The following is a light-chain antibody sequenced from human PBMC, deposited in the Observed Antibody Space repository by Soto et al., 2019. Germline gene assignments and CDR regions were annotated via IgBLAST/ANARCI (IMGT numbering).Light chain of an antibody. V-gene: IGKV1-9*01. CDR1: QGINSY. J-gene: IGKJ4*01. Sequence: DIQLTQSPSFLSASVGDRVTVTCRASQGINSYLAWYQQKPGKAPKLLIYTASTLQSGVPSRFSGSGSGTEFTLTITSLQPEDFAAYYCQQLNSYPLTIGGGTKVEIK. CDR3: QQLNSYPLT. CDR2: TAS.